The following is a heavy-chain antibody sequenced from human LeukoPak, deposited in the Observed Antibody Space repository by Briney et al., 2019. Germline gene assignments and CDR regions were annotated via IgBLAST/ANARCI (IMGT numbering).Heavy chain of an antibody. CDR3: AREAWSHYYDSSGYPFDY. V-gene: IGHV1-18*01. J-gene: IGHJ4*02. CDR1: GYTFTSYG. Sequence: ASVKVSCKASGYTFTSYGISWVRQAPGQGLEWMGWISAYNGNTNYAQKLQGRVTMTTDTSTSTAYMEPRSLRSDDTAVYYCAREAWSHYYDSSGYPFDYWGQGTLVTVSS. CDR2: ISAYNGNT. D-gene: IGHD3-22*01.